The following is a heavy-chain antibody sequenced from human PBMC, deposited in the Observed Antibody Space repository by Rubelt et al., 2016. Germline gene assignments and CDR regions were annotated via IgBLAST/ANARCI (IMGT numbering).Heavy chain of an antibody. CDR2: IWYDGGNK. D-gene: IGHD3-22*01. CDR3: ARVRDSSGYYADWYFDL. CDR1: GFTFSNYG. J-gene: IGHJ2*01. V-gene: IGHV3-33*01. Sequence: GRSLRLSCAASGFTFSNYGMHWVRQAPGKGLEWVAIIWYDGGNKYYADSVKGRFTISRDNSKNTLYLQMNSLRAEDTAVYYCARVRDSSGYYADWYFDLWGRGTLVTVSS.